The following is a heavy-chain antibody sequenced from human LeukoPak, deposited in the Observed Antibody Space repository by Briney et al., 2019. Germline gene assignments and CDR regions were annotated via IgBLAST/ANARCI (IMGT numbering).Heavy chain of an antibody. CDR3: ARVYFDVGYCSSTSCYALDY. V-gene: IGHV6-1*01. CDR2: TYYRSKWYN. J-gene: IGHJ4*02. CDR1: GDSVSSNSAA. Sequence: SQTLSLTCAISGDSVSSNSAAWNWIRQSPSRGLEWLGRTYYRSKWYNDYAVSVKSRITINPDTSKNQFSLQLNSVTPKDTAVYYCARVYFDVGYCSSTSCYALDYWGQGTLVTVSS. D-gene: IGHD2-2*01.